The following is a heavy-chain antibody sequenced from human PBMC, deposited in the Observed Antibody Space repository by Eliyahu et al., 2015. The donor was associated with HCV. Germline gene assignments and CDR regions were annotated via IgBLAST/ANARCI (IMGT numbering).Heavy chain of an antibody. D-gene: IGHD4/OR15-4a*01. J-gene: IGHJ4*02. CDR1: GYXFTGYY. CDR3: ARGGPITVIGAIIDY. Sequence: QVQLVQSGAEVKKPGASVXVSCKXSGYXFTGYYIHWVRQGPGQGLEWMGWXNPXSGGTNFAQKXQGRLTMTRDTSISTAHMELSSLTSDDTAVYYCARGGPITVIGAIIDYWGQGTLVTVSS. V-gene: IGHV1-2*02. CDR2: XNPXSGGT.